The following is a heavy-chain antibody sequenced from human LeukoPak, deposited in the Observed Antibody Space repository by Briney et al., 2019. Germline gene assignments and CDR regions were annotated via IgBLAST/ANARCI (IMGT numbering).Heavy chain of an antibody. Sequence: ASVKVSCKASVGTFSSYTISWVRQAPGQGLEWMGRIIPILGIANYAQKFKGRVTITADKSTSTAYMELSSLRSEDTAVYYCARDLTAVAGPPLALYGMDVWGQGTTVTVSS. J-gene: IGHJ6*02. CDR3: ARDLTAVAGPPLALYGMDV. CDR2: IIPILGIA. D-gene: IGHD6-19*01. CDR1: VGTFSSYT. V-gene: IGHV1-69*04.